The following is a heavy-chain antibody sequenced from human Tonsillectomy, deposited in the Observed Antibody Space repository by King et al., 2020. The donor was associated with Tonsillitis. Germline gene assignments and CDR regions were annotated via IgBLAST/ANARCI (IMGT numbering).Heavy chain of an antibody. Sequence: VQLQESGPGLVKPSETLSLTCTVSGGSISSYYWNWIRQPPGKGLELIGYIYYSGTTNYNPSLKSRVTISLDTSKNQLSLKLSSVTAADTAFYYCARGRTGGYYGSGSSHVDYWGQGTLVTVSS. J-gene: IGHJ4*02. D-gene: IGHD3-10*01. CDR1: GGSISSYY. CDR3: ARGRTGGYYGSGSSHVDY. CDR2: IYYSGTT. V-gene: IGHV4-59*08.